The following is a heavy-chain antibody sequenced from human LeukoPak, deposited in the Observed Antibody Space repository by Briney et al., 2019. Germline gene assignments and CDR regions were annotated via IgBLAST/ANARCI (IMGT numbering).Heavy chain of an antibody. J-gene: IGHJ5*02. CDR3: AARRHYYDSSGYYFDP. Sequence: GGSLRLSCAASGFTFSSYAMSWVRQAPGKGLEWVSAISGSGGSTYYADSVKGWFTISRDNSKNTLYLQMNSLRAEDTAVYYCAARRHYYDSSGYYFDPWGQGTLVTVSS. CDR1: GFTFSSYA. D-gene: IGHD3-22*01. V-gene: IGHV3-23*01. CDR2: ISGSGGST.